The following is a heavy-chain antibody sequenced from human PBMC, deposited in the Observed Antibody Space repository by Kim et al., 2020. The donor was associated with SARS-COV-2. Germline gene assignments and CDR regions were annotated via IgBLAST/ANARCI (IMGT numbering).Heavy chain of an antibody. D-gene: IGHD3-16*02. CDR2: ISSSGSTI. CDR3: ARGRFPRVITFGGVIVIGFDY. V-gene: IGHV3-48*03. Sequence: GGSLRLSCAASGFTFSSYEMNWVRQAPGKGLEWVSYISSSGSTIYYADSVKGRFTISRDNAKNSLYLQMNSLRAEDTAVYYCARGRFPRVITFGGVIVIGFDYWGQGTLVTVSS. J-gene: IGHJ4*02. CDR1: GFTFSSYE.